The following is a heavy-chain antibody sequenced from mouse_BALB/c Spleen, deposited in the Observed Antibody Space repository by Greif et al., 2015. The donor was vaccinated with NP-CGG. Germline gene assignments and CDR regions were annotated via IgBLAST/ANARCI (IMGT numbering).Heavy chain of an antibody. J-gene: IGHJ2*01. Sequence: QVQLKDSGAELVRPGTSVKVSCKASGYAFTNYLIEWVKQRPGQGLEWIGVINPGSGGTNYNEKFKGKATLTADKSSSTAYMQLSSLTSDDSAVYFCARYYGNYDYFDYWGQGTTLTVSS. D-gene: IGHD2-1*01. V-gene: IGHV1-54*01. CDR1: GYAFTNYL. CDR2: INPGSGGT. CDR3: ARYYGNYDYFDY.